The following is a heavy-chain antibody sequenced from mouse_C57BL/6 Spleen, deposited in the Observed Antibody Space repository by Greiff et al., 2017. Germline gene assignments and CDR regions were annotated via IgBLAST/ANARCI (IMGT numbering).Heavy chain of an antibody. J-gene: IGHJ3*01. CDR3: ARETTVVEGAWFAY. CDR1: GYTFTSYW. V-gene: IGHV1-72*01. CDR2: IDPNSGGT. Sequence: QVQLQQPGAELVKPGASVKLSCKASGYTFTSYWMQWVKQRPGRGLEWIGRIDPNSGGTKYNEKFKSKATLTVDKPSSTAYMQLSSLTSEDSAVYYCARETTVVEGAWFAYWGQGTLVTVSA. D-gene: IGHD1-1*01.